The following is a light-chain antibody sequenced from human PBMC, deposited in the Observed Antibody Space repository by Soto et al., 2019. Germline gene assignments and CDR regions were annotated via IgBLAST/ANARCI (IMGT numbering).Light chain of an antibody. Sequence: DIQMTQSPSSLSASVGARVTITCRASQSISSYLNWYQQRPGKAPKVLIYGASTLQSGVPSRFSGSGSGTEFTLTISSLQPEDFATYYCQQGYSTSWTFGQGTKV. V-gene: IGKV1-39*01. CDR3: QQGYSTSWT. CDR1: QSISSY. J-gene: IGKJ1*01. CDR2: GAS.